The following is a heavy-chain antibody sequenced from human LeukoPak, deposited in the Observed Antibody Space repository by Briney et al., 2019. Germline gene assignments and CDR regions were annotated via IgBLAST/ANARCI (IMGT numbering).Heavy chain of an antibody. J-gene: IGHJ4*02. CDR1: GFTFSSYA. CDR3: ANRRVYYYDSSGYYEDYYCDY. Sequence: PGGSLRLSCAASGFTFSSYAMSWVRQAPGKGLEWVSAISGSGGSTYYADSVKGRFTISRDNSKNTLYLQMNSLRAEDTAVYYCANRRVYYYDSSGYYEDYYCDYWGQGTLVTVSS. D-gene: IGHD3-22*01. CDR2: ISGSGGST. V-gene: IGHV3-23*01.